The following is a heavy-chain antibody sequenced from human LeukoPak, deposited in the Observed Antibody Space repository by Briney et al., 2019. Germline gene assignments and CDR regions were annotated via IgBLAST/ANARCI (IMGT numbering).Heavy chain of an antibody. CDR3: GTPGALLATAGRFDY. J-gene: IGHJ4*02. CDR2: MYYSGTS. D-gene: IGHD1-14*01. CDR1: GDSIRSISYY. Sequence: SETLSLTCTVSGDSIRSISYYWGWIRQTPGKRLEWIATMYYSGTSYYNPSLKSRLTTFVDTSKNQLSLKLTSVTVADTADYYCGTPGALLATAGRFDYWGQGIQVTVSS. V-gene: IGHV4-39*01.